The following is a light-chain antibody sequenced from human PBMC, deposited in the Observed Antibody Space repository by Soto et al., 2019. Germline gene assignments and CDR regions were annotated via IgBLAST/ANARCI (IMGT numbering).Light chain of an antibody. CDR2: KLS. CDR3: MHGPHWLGT. CDR1: QRLVYSDGNNY. V-gene: IGKV2-30*01. Sequence: DVGMTQSPLSLPVTLGQPASISCRSSQRLVYSDGNNYLNWFHQRPGQSPRRLIDKLSNRDTGDQDRFSGSVSVTDFTLKSSRVEAEDVGVYYSMHGPHWLGTFGQGTKLEI. J-gene: IGKJ2*01.